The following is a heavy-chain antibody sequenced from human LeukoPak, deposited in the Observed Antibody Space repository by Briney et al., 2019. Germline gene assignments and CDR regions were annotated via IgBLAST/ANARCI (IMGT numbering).Heavy chain of an antibody. D-gene: IGHD3/OR15-3a*01. CDR1: GFSFSGHW. V-gene: IGHV3-74*01. CDR2: ISPTGSTT. J-gene: IGHJ4*02. CDR3: ARALDGSFDY. Sequence: GGSLRLSCTASGFSFSGHWMHWARQPPGKGLVWVSRISPTGSTTSYADSVKGRFTVSRDNAKNTLYLQVNNLRAEDTAVYYCARALDGSFDYWGQGTLVTVSS.